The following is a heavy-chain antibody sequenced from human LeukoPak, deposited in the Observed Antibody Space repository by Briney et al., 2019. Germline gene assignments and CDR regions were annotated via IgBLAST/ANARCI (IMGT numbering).Heavy chain of an antibody. CDR1: GGSISSYY. CDR3: AREMGFWGSGSYTNEGAFDI. J-gene: IGHJ3*02. D-gene: IGHD3-10*01. CDR2: IYYSGST. V-gene: IGHV4-59*01. Sequence: PSETLSLTCTVSGGSISSYYWSWIRQPPGKGLEWIGYIYYSGSTNYNPSLKSRVTISVDTSKNQFSLKLSSVTAADTAVYYCAREMGFWGSGSYTNEGAFDIWGQGTMVTVSS.